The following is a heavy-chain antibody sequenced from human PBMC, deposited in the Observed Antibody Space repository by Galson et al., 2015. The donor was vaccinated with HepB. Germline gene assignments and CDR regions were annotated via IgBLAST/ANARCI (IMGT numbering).Heavy chain of an antibody. D-gene: IGHD5-18*01. V-gene: IGHV3-48*01. CDR1: GFTFSSYS. Sequence: SLRLSCAASGFTFSSYSMNWVRQAPGKGLEWVSYISSSSSTIYYADSVKGRFTISRDNAKNSLYLQMNSLRAEDTAVYYCARDLRGYSYGDFDYRGQGTLVTVSS. CDR2: ISSSSSTI. J-gene: IGHJ4*02. CDR3: ARDLRGYSYGDFDY.